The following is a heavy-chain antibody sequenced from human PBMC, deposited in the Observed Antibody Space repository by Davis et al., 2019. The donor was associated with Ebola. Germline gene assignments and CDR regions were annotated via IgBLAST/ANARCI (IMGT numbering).Heavy chain of an antibody. D-gene: IGHD1-14*01. V-gene: IGHV4-34*01. Sequence: SETLSLTCAVYGGSFSGYYWSWIRQPPGKGLEWIGEINHSGSTNYNPSLKSRVTISVDTSKNQFSLKLSSVTAADTAVYYCANNGRPGGFDYWGQGTLVTVSS. CDR1: GGSFSGYY. J-gene: IGHJ4*02. CDR3: ANNGRPGGFDY. CDR2: INHSGST.